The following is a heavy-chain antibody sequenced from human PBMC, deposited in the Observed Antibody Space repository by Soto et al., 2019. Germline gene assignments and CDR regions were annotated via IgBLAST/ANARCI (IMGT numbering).Heavy chain of an antibody. CDR3: ARDPAGPNPSFDY. CDR2: ISSSSSTI. J-gene: IGHJ4*02. Sequence: LSLYCAASGFTFSIYSMNWVRQAPGKGLEWVSYISSSSSTIYYADSVKGRFTISRDNAKNSLYLQMNSLRDEDTAVYYCARDPAGPNPSFDYWGKGPLVTVSS. V-gene: IGHV3-48*02. CDR1: GFTFSIYS.